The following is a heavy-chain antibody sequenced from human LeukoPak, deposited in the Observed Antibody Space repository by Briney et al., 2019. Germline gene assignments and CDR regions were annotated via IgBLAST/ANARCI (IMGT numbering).Heavy chain of an antibody. Sequence: ASVKVSCKASGYTFTGYYIHWVRQAPGQGLEWMGRINPNSGGTNYAQKFQGRVTMTRDTSISTAYMELSRLRSDDTAVYYCANLCLYYYDSSGYCFDYWGQGTLVTVSS. D-gene: IGHD3-22*01. CDR2: INPNSGGT. V-gene: IGHV1-2*06. CDR1: GYTFTGYY. CDR3: ANLCLYYYDSSGYCFDY. J-gene: IGHJ4*02.